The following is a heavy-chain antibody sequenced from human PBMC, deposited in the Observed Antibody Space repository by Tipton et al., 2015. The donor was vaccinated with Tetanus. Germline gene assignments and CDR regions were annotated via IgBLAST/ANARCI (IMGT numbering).Heavy chain of an antibody. J-gene: IGHJ4*02. Sequence: TLSLTCTVSGGSISFGGYYWSWICQLPGKGLEWIGYIYYSGKTYYNPSLKSRVTISLDKSKNQFFLNLTSVTAADTAVYYCARDEGSSSDYWGQGTQVTVSS. V-gene: IGHV4-31*03. CDR2: IYYSGKT. CDR1: GGSISFGGYY. D-gene: IGHD6-13*01. CDR3: ARDEGSSSDY.